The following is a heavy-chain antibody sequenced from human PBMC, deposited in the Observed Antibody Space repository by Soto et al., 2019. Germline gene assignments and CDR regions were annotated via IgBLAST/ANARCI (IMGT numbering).Heavy chain of an antibody. CDR3: VRTSLVVAAATREDY. J-gene: IGHJ4*02. V-gene: IGHV3-74*01. CDR1: GFTFSSYW. Sequence: HPGGSLRLSCAASGFTFSSYWMHWVRQAPGKGLVWVSRINSDGSSTSYADSVKGRFTISRDNAKNTLYLQMNSLRAEDTAVYYCVRTSLVVAAATREDYWGQGTLVTGSS. CDR2: INSDGSST. D-gene: IGHD2-15*01.